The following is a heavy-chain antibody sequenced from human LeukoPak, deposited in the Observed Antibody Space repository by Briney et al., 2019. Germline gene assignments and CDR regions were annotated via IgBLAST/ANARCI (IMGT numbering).Heavy chain of an antibody. D-gene: IGHD3-10*01. Sequence: PSETLSLTCTVSGGSVSSGSYYWSWIRQPPGKGLEWIGYIYYSGSTNYNPSLKSRVTISVDTSKNQFSLKLSSVTAADTAVYYCARAYGSGSSTYYYYYGMDVWGQGTTVTVSS. J-gene: IGHJ6*02. CDR1: GGSVSSGSYY. CDR2: IYYSGST. V-gene: IGHV4-61*01. CDR3: ARAYGSGSSTYYYYYGMDV.